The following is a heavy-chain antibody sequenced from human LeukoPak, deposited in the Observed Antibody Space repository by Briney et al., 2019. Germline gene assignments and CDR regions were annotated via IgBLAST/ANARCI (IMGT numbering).Heavy chain of an antibody. J-gene: IGHJ4*02. D-gene: IGHD6-19*01. CDR3: ARDLTHSSGWYFNFDY. Sequence: GASVKVSCKASGYTFTGYYMHWVRQAPGQGLEWMGWINPNSGGTNYAQQFQGRVTMTRDTSISTAYMELSRLRSDDTAVYYCARDLTHSSGWYFNFDYWGQGTLVTVSS. V-gene: IGHV1-2*02. CDR2: INPNSGGT. CDR1: GYTFTGYY.